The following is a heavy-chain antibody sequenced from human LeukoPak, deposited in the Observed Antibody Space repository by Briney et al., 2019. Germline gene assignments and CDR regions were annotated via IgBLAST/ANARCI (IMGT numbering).Heavy chain of an antibody. CDR1: GGSFSSGGYY. CDR3: ARDPHSSRLNYYYYGMDV. Sequence: PSETLSLTCTVSGGSFSSGGYYWSWIRQPPGKGLEWIGYIYYSGSTKYNPSLKSRVTISVDTSKNQFSLKLSSVTAADTAVYYCARDPHSSRLNYYYYGMDVWGQGTTVTVSS. V-gene: IGHV4-61*08. CDR2: IYYSGST. D-gene: IGHD6-19*01. J-gene: IGHJ6*02.